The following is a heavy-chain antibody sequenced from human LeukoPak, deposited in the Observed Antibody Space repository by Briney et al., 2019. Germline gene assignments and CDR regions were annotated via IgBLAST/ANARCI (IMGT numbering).Heavy chain of an antibody. CDR1: GGSISSGGYY. CDR2: IYYSGST. CDR3: ARDVVILTGYYIFDY. J-gene: IGHJ4*02. V-gene: IGHV4-31*03. Sequence: SESLSLTCTVSGGSISSGGYYWSWIRQHSGKGLEWIGYIYYSGSTYYNPSLKSRVTISVDTSKNQFSLKLSSVTAADTAVYYCARDVVILTGYYIFDYWGQGTLVTVSS. D-gene: IGHD3-9*01.